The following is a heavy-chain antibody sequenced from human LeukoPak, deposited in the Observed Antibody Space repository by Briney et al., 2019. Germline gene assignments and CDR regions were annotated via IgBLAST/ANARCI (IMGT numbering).Heavy chain of an antibody. CDR1: GGSFSGYY. D-gene: IGHD5-18*01. CDR2: INHSGST. Sequence: KPSETLSLTCAVYGGSFSGYYWGWIRQPPGKGLEWIGEINHSGSTNYNPPLKSRVTISVDTSKDQFSLKLSSVTAADTAVYYCARGRGYSYGFCWFDPWGQGTLVTVSS. V-gene: IGHV4-34*01. J-gene: IGHJ5*02. CDR3: ARGRGYSYGFCWFDP.